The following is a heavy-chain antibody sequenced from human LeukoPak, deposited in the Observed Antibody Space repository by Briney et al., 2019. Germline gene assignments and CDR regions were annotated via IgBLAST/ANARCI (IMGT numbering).Heavy chain of an antibody. CDR3: ARDNWRGREEDIAAYCGGDCYSGFDP. V-gene: IGHV4-59*01. Sequence: SETLSLTCTVSGGSISSYYWSWIQQPPGKGLEWIGYIYYSGSTNYNPSLKSRVTISVDTSKNQFSLKLSSVTAADTAVYYCARDNWRGREEDIAAYCGGDCYSGFDPWGQGTLVTVSS. CDR2: IYYSGST. D-gene: IGHD2-21*02. J-gene: IGHJ5*02. CDR1: GGSISSYY.